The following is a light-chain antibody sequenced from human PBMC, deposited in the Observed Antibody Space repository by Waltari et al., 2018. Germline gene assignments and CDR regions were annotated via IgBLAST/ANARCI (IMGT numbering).Light chain of an antibody. Sequence: QSALTQPRSVSGSLGQSVTISCPGTGSDLGGSNYVSWYQQHPDKVPKLIIFDVAKRPSGVPDRFSGSKSGNTASLTISGLQAEDEADYYCCSYAGSYTFVFGVGTKVSVV. J-gene: IGLJ1*01. CDR3: CSYAGSYTFV. CDR2: DVA. V-gene: IGLV2-11*01. CDR1: GSDLGGSNY.